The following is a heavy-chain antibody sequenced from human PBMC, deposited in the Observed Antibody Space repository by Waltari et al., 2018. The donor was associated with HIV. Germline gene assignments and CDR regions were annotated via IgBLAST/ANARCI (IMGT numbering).Heavy chain of an antibody. CDR2: IYYSGST. Sequence: QLQLQESGPGLVTPSETLSLTCTVSGGSISSSSYYWGWIRQPPGTGLEWIGGIYYSGSTNDNPSLKGRVTISVETSKNQFSLKLSSVTAADTAVYYCARDGGDQYSSSWSYYVDYWGQGTLVTVSS. D-gene: IGHD6-13*01. CDR3: ARDGGDQYSSSWSYYVDY. V-gene: IGHV4-39*07. CDR1: GGSISSSSYY. J-gene: IGHJ4*02.